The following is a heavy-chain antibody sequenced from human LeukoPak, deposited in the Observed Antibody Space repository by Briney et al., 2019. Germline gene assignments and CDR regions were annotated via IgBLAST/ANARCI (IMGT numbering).Heavy chain of an antibody. V-gene: IGHV3-20*04. D-gene: IGHD3-10*01. Sequence: GGSLRLSCAASGFSFDDYGMSWVRQTPGKGLEWVSGINWNGDSTRYADSVKGRFTISRDNAKNSLYLQMNSLRAEDTALYYCARAPNYGSGNYYDYWGQRTLVTVSS. CDR1: GFSFDDYG. CDR3: ARAPNYGSGNYYDY. CDR2: INWNGDST. J-gene: IGHJ4*02.